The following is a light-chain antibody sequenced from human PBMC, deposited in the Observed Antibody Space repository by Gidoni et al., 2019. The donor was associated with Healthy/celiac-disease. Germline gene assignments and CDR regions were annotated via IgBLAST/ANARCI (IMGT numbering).Light chain of an antibody. Sequence: DIQLPQSPSTLSASVGDRVTITCRASKSISRLLAWYQQKPGKAPKRLIYKASSLESWFPSRFSGSGSGTECTLTISSLQPDDFATYYCQKYNRYPYTFGQGTKVEIK. V-gene: IGKV1-5*03. CDR1: KSISRL. CDR3: QKYNRYPYT. CDR2: KAS. J-gene: IGKJ1*01.